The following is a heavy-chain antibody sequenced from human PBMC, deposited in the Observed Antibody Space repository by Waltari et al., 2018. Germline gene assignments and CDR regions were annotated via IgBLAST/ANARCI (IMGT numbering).Heavy chain of an antibody. V-gene: IGHV1-3*01. J-gene: IGHJ4*02. CDR3: ARDFRRGYFYYFAY. Sequence: QVQLVQSGAEVTKPAASVKVSCKAFGYTFSSYVMHWVRQAPGQRLEWMGWINAVNGNTKDSQKFQGRVTITRDTSARTAYMGLSNLRSDDTAVYYCARDFRRGYFYYFAYWGQGTLVTVSS. CDR2: INAVNGNT. D-gene: IGHD5-12*01. CDR1: GYTFSSYV.